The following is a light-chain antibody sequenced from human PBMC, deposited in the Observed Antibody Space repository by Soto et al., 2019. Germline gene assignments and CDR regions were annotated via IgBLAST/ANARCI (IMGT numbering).Light chain of an antibody. CDR3: SSYVGTNSYV. CDR1: SSDVGGYNY. V-gene: IGLV2-8*01. Sequence: QSALTQPPSASGSPGQSVTISCTGTSSDVGGYNYVSWYQQYPGKAPKLIIYEVYKRPSGVPDRFSGPKSGNTAALTVSGLQAEDEADYYCSSYVGTNSYVFGTGTKVTVL. CDR2: EVY. J-gene: IGLJ1*01.